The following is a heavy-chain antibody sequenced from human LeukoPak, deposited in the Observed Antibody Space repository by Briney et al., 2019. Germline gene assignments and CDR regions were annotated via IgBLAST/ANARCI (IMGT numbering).Heavy chain of an antibody. CDR1: GFTFSTYE. J-gene: IGHJ4*02. V-gene: IGHV3-48*03. D-gene: IGHD1-26*01. Sequence: GGSLRLSCAASGFTFSTYEMIWVRQAPGKGLEWVSYISSSGSTIYYADSVKGRFTISRDNAKNSLYLQMNSLRAEDTAVYFYTRDPKGGRGSYFDYWGQGTLVTVS. CDR2: ISSSGSTI. CDR3: TRDPKGGRGSYFDY.